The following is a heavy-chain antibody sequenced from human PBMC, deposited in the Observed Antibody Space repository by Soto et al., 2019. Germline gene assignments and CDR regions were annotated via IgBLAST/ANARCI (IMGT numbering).Heavy chain of an antibody. CDR2: INPNGGST. D-gene: IGHD2-21*01. V-gene: IGHV1-46*01. Sequence: QVRLVQSGAEVKKPGASVKVSCKASGYIFTNYYIHWVRQAPGQGLEWMAIINPNGGSTNCAQEFQSRITFTRETPTSKVYMDLCSLTSEDTPVYYCARGLYSGDKWVQATLVTVSS. CDR3: ARGLYSGDK. J-gene: IGHJ4*02. CDR1: GYIFTNYY.